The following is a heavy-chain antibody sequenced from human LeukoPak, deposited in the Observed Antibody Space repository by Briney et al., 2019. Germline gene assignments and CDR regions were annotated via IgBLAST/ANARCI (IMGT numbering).Heavy chain of an antibody. D-gene: IGHD5-24*01. V-gene: IGHV3-33*01. Sequence: GSLRLSCVASGFTFSDYGMHWVRQAPGKGLEWVAVIWFDESNKYYADSVKGRFTISRDNSKNTLYLQMNSLRVEDTAVYYCARDFGGDGYNSWGQGTLVTVPS. CDR2: IWFDESNK. J-gene: IGHJ4*02. CDR1: GFTFSDYG. CDR3: ARDFGGDGYNS.